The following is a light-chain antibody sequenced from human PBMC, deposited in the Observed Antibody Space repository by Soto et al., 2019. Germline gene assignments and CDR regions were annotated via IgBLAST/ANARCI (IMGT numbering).Light chain of an antibody. CDR2: GAS. Sequence: DIQITQSPSSPSASVGDRVTVTRRAGQSVSTYLNWYQQTPGKAPRLLIYGASSLQSGVPSRFSGSGSGTDFTLTISSLQPEDFATYYCQKSYSTPLNFGQGTRLEIK. CDR3: QKSYSTPLN. V-gene: IGKV1-39*01. J-gene: IGKJ5*01. CDR1: QSVSTY.